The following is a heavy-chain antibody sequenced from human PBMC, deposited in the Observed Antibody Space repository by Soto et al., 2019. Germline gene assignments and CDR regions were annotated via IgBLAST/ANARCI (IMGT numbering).Heavy chain of an antibody. Sequence: EVQLVESGGGVVRPGGSLRLSCAASGFTFDDYGMSWVRQAPGKGLEWVSGINWNGGSTGYADSVKGRFTISRDNDKNSLYLQMNSLRAEDTAVYYGARVYSSGWYGGLDYGGQGTLVTVSS. CDR2: INWNGGST. CDR3: ARVYSSGWYGGLDY. CDR1: GFTFDDYG. D-gene: IGHD6-19*01. V-gene: IGHV3-20*04. J-gene: IGHJ4*02.